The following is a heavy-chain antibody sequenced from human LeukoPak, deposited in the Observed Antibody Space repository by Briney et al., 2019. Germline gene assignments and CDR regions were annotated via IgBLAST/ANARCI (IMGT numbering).Heavy chain of an antibody. J-gene: IGHJ4*02. V-gene: IGHV3-48*01. CDR1: GFTFSTHS. CDR2: MRRSGDLT. CDR3: ASSKWNNVGHLAY. D-gene: IGHD1/OR15-1a*01. Sequence: GGSLRLSCAASGFTFSTHSMNWVRQAPGKGLEWVSYMRRSGDLTYYEDSVKGRFTISRDNAKSSLYLHMNSLRAEDTAVYYCASSKWNNVGHLAYWGQGTLVTVTP.